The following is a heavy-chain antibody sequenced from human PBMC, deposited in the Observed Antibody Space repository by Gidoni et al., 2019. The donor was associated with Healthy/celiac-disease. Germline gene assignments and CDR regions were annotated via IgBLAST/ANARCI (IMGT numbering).Heavy chain of an antibody. Sequence: QVQLQQWGAGLLKPSETLSLTCAVYGGYFSGYYWSWISQPPGKGLEWIGEVNHIGSTNYNPSLTSRVTISVDTSKNQFSLKLSSVAAADTAVYYCARLDYYDSSGYYYRKDYWGQGTLVTVSS. D-gene: IGHD3-22*01. CDR2: VNHIGST. CDR3: ARLDYYDSSGYYYRKDY. J-gene: IGHJ4*02. CDR1: GGYFSGYY. V-gene: IGHV4-34*01.